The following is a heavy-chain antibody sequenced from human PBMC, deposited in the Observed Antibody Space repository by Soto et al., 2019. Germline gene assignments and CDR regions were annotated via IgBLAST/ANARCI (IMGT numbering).Heavy chain of an antibody. D-gene: IGHD3-22*01. J-gene: IGHJ4*02. CDR1: GLTFANAW. CDR2: IKSKANGGTT. V-gene: IGHV3-15*07. CDR3: TTDLAYFHTSRFPL. Sequence: GGSLRLSCGAPGLTFANAWMNWARQAPGKGLEWVGRIKSKANGGTTDYATPLKGRFTISRDDSKKTLYLQMDSLKTEDTAVYYCTTDLAYFHTSRFPLWGEGT.